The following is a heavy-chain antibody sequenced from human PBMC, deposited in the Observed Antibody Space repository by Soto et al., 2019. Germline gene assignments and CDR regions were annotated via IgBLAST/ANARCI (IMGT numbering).Heavy chain of an antibody. D-gene: IGHD3-9*01. J-gene: IGHJ4*02. CDR3: ARDRRNGIKRYFEV. CDR1: GVSITSYF. Sequence: QVRLQESGPGLVKPSETLSLTCTVSGVSITSYFWSWIRQTPGKGLDWVGSISFSGPTYSNPSLTGRAALSVDTSENPLSLTLNSVTSADTAVYFCARDRRNGIKRYFEVWGQGNQVTVAS. CDR2: ISFSGPT. V-gene: IGHV4-59*01.